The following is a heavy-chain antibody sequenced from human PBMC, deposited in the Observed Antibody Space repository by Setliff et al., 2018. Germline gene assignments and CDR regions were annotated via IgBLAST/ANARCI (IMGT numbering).Heavy chain of an antibody. CDR3: ARSEEDSDYYYYGMDV. J-gene: IGHJ6*02. CDR1: GDTVSSNSVA. V-gene: IGHV6-1*01. D-gene: IGHD2-15*01. Sequence: SQTLSLTCVGSGDTVSSNSVAWNWVRQSPSRGLEWLGRTYYRSRWYSDYAVSVRSRIDINADTSKNQVSLQLNSVTPEDTAVYYCARSEEDSDYYYYGMDVWGQGTTVTVSS. CDR2: TYYRSRWYS.